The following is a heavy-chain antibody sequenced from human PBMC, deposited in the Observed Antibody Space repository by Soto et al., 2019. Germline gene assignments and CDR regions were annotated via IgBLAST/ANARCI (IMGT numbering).Heavy chain of an antibody. CDR1: GGSISSYY. D-gene: IGHD3-10*01. V-gene: IGHV4-59*01. CDR2: IYYSGST. CDR3: ARVWGGAFDI. Sequence: QVQLQESGPGLVKPSETLSLTCTVSGGSISSYYWSWIRQPPGKGLEWIGYIYYSGSTNYNPFLKRRFTISVVTSKNQFSLKLSSVTAADTAVYYCARVWGGAFDIWGQGTMVTVSS. J-gene: IGHJ3*02.